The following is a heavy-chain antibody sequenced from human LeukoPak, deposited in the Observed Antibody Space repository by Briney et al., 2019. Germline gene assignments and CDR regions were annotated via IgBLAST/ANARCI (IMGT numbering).Heavy chain of an antibody. Sequence: GGSLRLSCAPSGFTFSTYWMGWVRQAPGEGLEWLANINQGGSEKYYVDSVKGRFTISRDNAKNSLFLQMNSLRAEDTAVYYCARDVGDLWGQGTLVTVSS. CDR1: GFTFSTYW. CDR3: ARDVGDL. CDR2: INQGGSEK. J-gene: IGHJ4*02. V-gene: IGHV3-7*01. D-gene: IGHD2-21*02.